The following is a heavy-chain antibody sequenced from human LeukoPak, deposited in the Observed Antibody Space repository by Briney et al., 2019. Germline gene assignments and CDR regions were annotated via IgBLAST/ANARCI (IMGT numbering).Heavy chain of an antibody. CDR3: ARGAVRGDTNFDY. Sequence: SQTLSLTCAISGGSVSGSSAVWNWIRQSPSRGLEWLGRAYYRSKCYIDYAVSVNGRITITPDTTKNHLSLQLNSVTPEDTAVYYCARGAVRGDTNFDYWGQGTLVTVSS. D-gene: IGHD3-10*01. CDR2: AYYRSKCYI. CDR1: GGSVSGSSAV. V-gene: IGHV6-1*01. J-gene: IGHJ4*02.